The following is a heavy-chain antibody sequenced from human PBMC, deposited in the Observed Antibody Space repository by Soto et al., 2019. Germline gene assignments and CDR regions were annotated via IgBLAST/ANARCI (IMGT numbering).Heavy chain of an antibody. D-gene: IGHD5-12*01. CDR3: ASWSWRVATFASAFDI. V-gene: IGHV3-11*04. Sequence: PGGSLRLSCAASGFTFSDYYMSWIRQAPGKGLEWVSYISSSGSTIYYADSVKGRFTISRDNSKNTLYLQMNSLRAEDTAVYYCASWSWRVATFASAFDIWGQGTMVTVSS. CDR1: GFTFSDYY. CDR2: ISSSGSTI. J-gene: IGHJ3*02.